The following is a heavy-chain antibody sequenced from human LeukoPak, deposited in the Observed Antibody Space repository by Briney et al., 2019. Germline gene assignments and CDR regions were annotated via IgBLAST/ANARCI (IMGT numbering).Heavy chain of an antibody. Sequence: PGGYLRLSCAASGFAFSGYWMSWVRQAPGKGLEWVANIKQDGGEKYYVDSVKGRFTISRDNSKNSLYLQMNSLRAEDTAVYYCARLRIQLWSPPHYYFDSWGQGTLVTVSS. D-gene: IGHD5-18*01. V-gene: IGHV3-7*01. J-gene: IGHJ4*02. CDR1: GFAFSGYW. CDR3: ARLRIQLWSPPHYYFDS. CDR2: IKQDGGEK.